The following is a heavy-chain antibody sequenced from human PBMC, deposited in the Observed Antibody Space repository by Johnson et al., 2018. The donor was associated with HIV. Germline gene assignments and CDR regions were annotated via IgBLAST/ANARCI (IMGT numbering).Heavy chain of an antibody. V-gene: IGHV3-30*04. Sequence: QVQLVESGGGVVQPGRSLRLSCAASGFTFSSYAMHWVRQAPGKGLEWVAVISYDGSNKYYADSVKGRFTISRDNSKNTLYLQMNSLRAEDTAVYYCARDPEIVVVIEHDAFDIW. D-gene: IGHD3-22*01. CDR2: ISYDGSNK. CDR3: ARDPEIVVVIEHDAFDI. J-gene: IGHJ3*02. CDR1: GFTFSSYA.